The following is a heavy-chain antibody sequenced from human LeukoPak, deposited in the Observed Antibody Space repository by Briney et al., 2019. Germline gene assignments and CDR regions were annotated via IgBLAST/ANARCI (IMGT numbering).Heavy chain of an antibody. V-gene: IGHV4-30-4*01. CDR3: ARLLWFGDLDYFDY. CDR2: IYYSGST. J-gene: IGHJ4*02. D-gene: IGHD3-10*01. CDR1: GGSISSGDYY. Sequence: SETLSLTCTVSGGSISSGDYYWSWIRQPPGKGLEWIGYIYYSGSTYYNPSLKSRVTISVDTSKNQFSLKLSSVTAADTAMYYCARLLWFGDLDYFDYWGQGTLVTVSS.